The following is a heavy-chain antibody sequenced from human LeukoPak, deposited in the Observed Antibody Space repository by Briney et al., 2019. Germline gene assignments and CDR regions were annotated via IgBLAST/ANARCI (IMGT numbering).Heavy chain of an antibody. D-gene: IGHD3-22*01. Sequence: PGGSLRLSCAASGFTFSSYGMHWVRQAPGKGLEWVAFIRYDGSNKYYADSVKGRFTISRDKSKNTLFLQMNSLRAEDTAVYYCARADGNYHDTSGSLDYWGQGTLVTVSS. CDR2: IRYDGSNK. V-gene: IGHV3-30*02. J-gene: IGHJ4*02. CDR3: ARADGNYHDTSGSLDY. CDR1: GFTFSSYG.